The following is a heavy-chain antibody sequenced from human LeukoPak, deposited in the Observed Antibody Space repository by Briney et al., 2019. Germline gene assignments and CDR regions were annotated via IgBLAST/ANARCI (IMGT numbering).Heavy chain of an antibody. V-gene: IGHV1-2*02. CDR2: INPNSGGT. D-gene: IGHD2-15*01. J-gene: IGHJ6*02. CDR1: GYTFTGYY. Sequence: ASVKVSCKASGYTFTGYYMHWVRRAPGQGLEWMGWINPNSGGTNYAQKFQGRVTMTRDTSISTAYMELSRLRSDDTAVYYCARDRAGEDIVVVVAATTSYCYYYGMDVWGQGTTVTVSS. CDR3: ARDRAGEDIVVVVAATTSYCYYYGMDV.